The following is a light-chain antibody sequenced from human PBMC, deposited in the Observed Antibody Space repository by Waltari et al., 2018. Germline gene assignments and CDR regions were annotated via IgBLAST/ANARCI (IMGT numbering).Light chain of an antibody. CDR2: LGS. CDR1: QSLLQSNGHDF. J-gene: IGKJ3*01. CDR3: MQSLQTPFT. Sequence: EIVMTQSPLYLPVTPGEPASISCRSSQSLLQSNGHDFLDWYLQKPGLSRQLLIYLGSNRASGVPDRFSGSGSGTDFTLKISSVEAEDVGVYYCMQSLQTPFTFGPGTKVDFK. V-gene: IGKV2-28*01.